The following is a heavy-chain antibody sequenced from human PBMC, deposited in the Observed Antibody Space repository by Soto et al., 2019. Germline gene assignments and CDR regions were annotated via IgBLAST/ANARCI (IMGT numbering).Heavy chain of an antibody. D-gene: IGHD6-19*01. CDR2: VNPNSGGT. J-gene: IGHJ4*02. Sequence: ASVKVSCKASGYTFTGYYIHWVRQAPGQGLEWMGWVNPNSGGTNYAQKFQGWVTMTRDTSISTAYMELSRLRSDDTAVYYCVTSRVSIAVAGETEYYFDYWGQGTLVTVYS. CDR3: VTSRVSIAVAGETEYYFDY. V-gene: IGHV1-2*04. CDR1: GYTFTGYY.